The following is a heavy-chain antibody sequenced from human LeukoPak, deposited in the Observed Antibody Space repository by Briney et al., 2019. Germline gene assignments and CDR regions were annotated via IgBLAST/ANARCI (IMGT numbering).Heavy chain of an antibody. V-gene: IGHV4-39*02. Sequence: SETLSLTCTVSGGSISSSSYYWGWIRQPPGKGLEWIGSIYYSGSTYYNPSLKSRVTISVDTSKNQFSLKLSSVTAADTAVYYCAREGSNYDYVWGSYRLGYWGQGTLVTVSS. CDR2: IYYSGST. CDR3: AREGSNYDYVWGSYRLGY. D-gene: IGHD3-16*02. CDR1: GGSISSSSYY. J-gene: IGHJ4*02.